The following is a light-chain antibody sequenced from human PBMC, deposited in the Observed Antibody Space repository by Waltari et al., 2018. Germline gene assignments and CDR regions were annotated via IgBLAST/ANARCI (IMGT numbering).Light chain of an antibody. J-gene: IGKJ4*01. CDR2: AAS. Sequence: EIVMTQSPATLSVSPGERATLSCRASQSISSNLAWYQQKPGQAPRLLISAASTRAPGIPARFSGSGSGTEFTLTISSLQSEDFVLYYCQQYNSWVTFGGGTKVEIK. V-gene: IGKV3-15*01. CDR1: QSISSN. CDR3: QQYNSWVT.